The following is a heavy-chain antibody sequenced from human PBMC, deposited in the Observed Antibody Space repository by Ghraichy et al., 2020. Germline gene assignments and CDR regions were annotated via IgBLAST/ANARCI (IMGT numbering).Heavy chain of an antibody. D-gene: IGHD3-22*01. CDR1: GYTFTSYD. CDR3: ARRRWPHVYDSRDGGWFDP. Sequence: ASVKVSCKASGYTFTSYDINWVRQATGQGLEWMGWMNPNSGNTGYAQKFQGRVTMTRNTSISTAYMELSSLRSEDTAVYYCARRRWPHVYDSRDGGWFDPWGQGTLVTVSS. J-gene: IGHJ5*02. V-gene: IGHV1-8*01. CDR2: MNPNSGNT.